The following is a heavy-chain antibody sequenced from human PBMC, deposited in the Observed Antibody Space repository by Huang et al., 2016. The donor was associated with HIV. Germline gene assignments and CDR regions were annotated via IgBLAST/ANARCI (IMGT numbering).Heavy chain of an antibody. J-gene: IGHJ4*02. D-gene: IGHD3-16*01. CDR1: GYKFHIYE. V-gene: IGHV1-18*04. CDR2: IRVDNVST. Sequence: QIHLVQSGPEVKQPGASVKVSCKASGYKFHIYEITWVRQTPGQGLEWMGWIRVDNVSTRFAQKFQDRLTRTTDVSTSTAYLELRGLRLDDTAVYYCARTKGEFDFWGQGALVTVST. CDR3: ARTKGEFDF.